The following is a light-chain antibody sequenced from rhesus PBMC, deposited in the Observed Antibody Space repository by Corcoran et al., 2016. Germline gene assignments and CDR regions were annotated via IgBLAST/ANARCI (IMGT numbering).Light chain of an antibody. V-gene: IGKV1-22*01. CDR3: LQYRTTPFT. J-gene: IGKJ3*01. Sequence: DIRMTQSPSSLSTSIGDTVTITCRASQTSRDWLDWYQQKPGKAPKLLLYRASTLQSGVPSRFSGSGSGTDFTRTISSLQPEDFATYYCLQYRTTPFTFGPGTTLDIK. CDR1: QTSRDW. CDR2: RAS.